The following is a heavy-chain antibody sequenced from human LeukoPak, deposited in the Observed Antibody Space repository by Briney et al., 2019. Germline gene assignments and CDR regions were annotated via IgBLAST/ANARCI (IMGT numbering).Heavy chain of an antibody. V-gene: IGHV4-34*01. CDR2: INHSGST. CDR3: ATYYYDSSGYFDY. D-gene: IGHD3-22*01. CDR1: GGSISSYY. Sequence: SETLSLTCTVSGGSISSYYWSWIRQPPGKGLEWIGEINHSGSTNYNPSLKSRVTISVDTSKNQFSLKLSSVTAADTAVYYCATYYYDSSGYFDYWGQGTLVTVSS. J-gene: IGHJ4*02.